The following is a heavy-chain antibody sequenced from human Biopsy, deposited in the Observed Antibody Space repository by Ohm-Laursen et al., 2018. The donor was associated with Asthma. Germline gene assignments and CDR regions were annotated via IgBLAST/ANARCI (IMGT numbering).Heavy chain of an antibody. CDR2: ISYHGAIK. D-gene: IGHD1-1*01. V-gene: IGHV3-30-3*01. Sequence: SLRLSCAASEFSFSHYPMHWVRQAPGKGLEWVAVISYHGAIKFYADSVKGRFTMARDNSKNTLDLQMNSLREEDTAVHYCVRDGTDDAFDIWGQGAVVSVSS. J-gene: IGHJ3*02. CDR3: VRDGTDDAFDI. CDR1: EFSFSHYP.